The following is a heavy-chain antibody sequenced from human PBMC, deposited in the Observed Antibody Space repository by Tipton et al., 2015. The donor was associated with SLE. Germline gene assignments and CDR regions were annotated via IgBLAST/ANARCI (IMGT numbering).Heavy chain of an antibody. D-gene: IGHD3-22*01. V-gene: IGHV4-59*01. CDR2: IYYSGST. CDR1: GGSISSYY. CDR3: ARGGDYYDSSGYYADY. Sequence: LRLSCTVSGGSISSYYWGWIRQPPGKGLEWIGYIYYSGSTNYSPSLKSRVTISVDTSKNQFSLKLSSVTAADTAVYYCARGGDYYDSSGYYADYWGQGTLVTVSS. J-gene: IGHJ4*02.